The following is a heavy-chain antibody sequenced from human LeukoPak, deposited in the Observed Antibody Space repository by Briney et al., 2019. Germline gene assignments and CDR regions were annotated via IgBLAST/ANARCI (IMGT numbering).Heavy chain of an antibody. CDR3: ATPDIRDQYDFDS. CDR2: INPDGSST. CDR1: AATFSSYW. J-gene: IGHJ4*02. V-gene: IGHV3-74*01. D-gene: IGHD2-15*01. Sequence: GGSLRLSCAASAATFSSYWMHWVRQAPGKGLVWVSRINPDGSSTNYADSVKGRFTISRDNVKNTLYLQMNSLRAEDTAVYYCATPDIRDQYDFDSWGQGTLVTVSS.